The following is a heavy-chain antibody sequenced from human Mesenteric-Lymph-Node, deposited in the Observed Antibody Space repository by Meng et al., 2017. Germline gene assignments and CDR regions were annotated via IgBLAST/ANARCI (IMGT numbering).Heavy chain of an antibody. V-gene: IGHV1-69*06. J-gene: IGHJ4*02. CDR1: GGTFSSYA. CDR2: IIPIFGTA. D-gene: IGHD3-22*01. CDR3: ASQEYYYDSSGYSADY. Sequence: QVQLVQSGAEVKKPGSSVKVSCKASGGTFSSYAISWVRQAPGQGLEWMGGIIPIFGTANYAQKFQGRVTITADKSTSTAYMELSSLRSEDTAVYYCASQEYYYDSSGYSADYWGQGTLVTVSS.